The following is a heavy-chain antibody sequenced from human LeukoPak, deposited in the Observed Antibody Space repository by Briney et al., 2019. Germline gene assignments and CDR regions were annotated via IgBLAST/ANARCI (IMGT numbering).Heavy chain of an antibody. D-gene: IGHD5-18*01. CDR3: ARDLYSYGPFDY. CDR2: ISYDGSEK. V-gene: IGHV3-30*04. J-gene: IGHJ4*02. Sequence: GGSLRLSCAASGFTFGSYTMHWVRQAPGKGLDWVALISYDGSEKSYADSVKGRFTISRHNTKNTLYLQIDILRAEDTAVYYCARDLYSYGPFDYWGQGTLVTVSS. CDR1: GFTFGSYT.